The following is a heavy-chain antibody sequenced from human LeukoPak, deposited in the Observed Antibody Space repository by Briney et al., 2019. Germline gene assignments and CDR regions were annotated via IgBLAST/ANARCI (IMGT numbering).Heavy chain of an antibody. CDR2: IKQDGSEK. CDR1: GFTFSSYW. Sequence: PGGSLRLSCAASGFTFSSYWMSWVRQAPGKGLEWVANIKQDGSEKYYVDSVKGRFTISRDNAKNSLFLQMNNLTAEDTAVYHCARGGWFFDPWGQGTLVTVSS. CDR3: ARGGWFFDP. V-gene: IGHV3-7*05. D-gene: IGHD3-10*01. J-gene: IGHJ5*02.